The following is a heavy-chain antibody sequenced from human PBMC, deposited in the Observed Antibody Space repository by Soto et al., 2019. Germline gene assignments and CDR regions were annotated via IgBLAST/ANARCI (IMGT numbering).Heavy chain of an antibody. Sequence: EVQLVESGGGLVQPGKSLRLSCAASGFSFNDYAMHWVRQAPGKGLEWVSGISWNSGTIGYADSVQGRFTISRDNAKNSMYLQMSSLRNEDTALYYCAKDIDTIGSAFDSWGQGTLVTVSS. D-gene: IGHD3-10*01. CDR3: AKDIDTIGSAFDS. CDR2: ISWNSGTI. V-gene: IGHV3-9*01. J-gene: IGHJ4*02. CDR1: GFSFNDYA.